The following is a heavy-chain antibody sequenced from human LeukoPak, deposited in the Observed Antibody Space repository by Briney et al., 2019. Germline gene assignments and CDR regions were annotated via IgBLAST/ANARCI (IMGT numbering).Heavy chain of an antibody. V-gene: IGHV3-9*01. Sequence: GGSLRLSCAASGFSLDDYVMHWVRQAPGKGLEWVSGIRWNSASIGYADPVKGRFTISRDNAKNSLYLQMNSLRVEDTALYYCAKDIRGATVTDYGMDVWGQGTTVTVSS. CDR2: IRWNSASI. CDR1: GFSLDDYV. CDR3: AKDIRGATVTDYGMDV. D-gene: IGHD4-17*01. J-gene: IGHJ6*02.